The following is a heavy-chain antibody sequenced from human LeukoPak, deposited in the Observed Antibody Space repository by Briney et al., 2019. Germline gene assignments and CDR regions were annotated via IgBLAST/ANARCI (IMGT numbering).Heavy chain of an antibody. D-gene: IGHD3-10*01. CDR3: AREQGMSNDY. CDR1: GFTFSSYW. Sequence: GGSLRLSCAASGFTFSSYWMSWVRQAPGKGLEWVSVIYSGGNTNYADSVTGRFTISRDNSKNTVFLQMNSLRAEDTALYYCAREQGMSNDYWGQGTLVTVSS. J-gene: IGHJ4*02. CDR2: IYSGGNT. V-gene: IGHV3-53*01.